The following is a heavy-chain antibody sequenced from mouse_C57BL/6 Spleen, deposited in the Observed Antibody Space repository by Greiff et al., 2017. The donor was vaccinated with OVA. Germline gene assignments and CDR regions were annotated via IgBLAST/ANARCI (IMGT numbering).Heavy chain of an antibody. CDR1: GFTFSDYG. Sequence: EVKVEESGGGLVKPGGSLKLSCAASGFTFSDYGMHWVRQAPEKGLEWVAYISSGSSTIYYAATVKGRFTISRDNAKNTLFLQMTSLRSEDTAMYYYARRYYSHWYFDVWGTGTTVTVSS. CDR3: ARRYYSHWYFDV. J-gene: IGHJ1*03. D-gene: IGHD2-12*01. V-gene: IGHV5-17*01. CDR2: ISSGSSTI.